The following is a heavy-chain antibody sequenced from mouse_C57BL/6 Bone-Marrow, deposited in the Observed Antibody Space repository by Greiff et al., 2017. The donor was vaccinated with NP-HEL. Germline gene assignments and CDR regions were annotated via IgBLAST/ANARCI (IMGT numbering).Heavy chain of an antibody. Sequence: QVQLQQSGPGLVQPSQSLSITCTVSGFSLTSYGVHWVRQSPGKGLEWLGVIWRGGSTDYNAAFMSRLSITKDNSKSQVFFKMNSLQADDTAIYYSAKNRWLRREAYYAMDYWGQGTSVTVSS. CDR3: AKNRWLRREAYYAMDY. CDR1: GFSLTSYG. V-gene: IGHV2-5*01. D-gene: IGHD2-2*01. J-gene: IGHJ4*01. CDR2: IWRGGST.